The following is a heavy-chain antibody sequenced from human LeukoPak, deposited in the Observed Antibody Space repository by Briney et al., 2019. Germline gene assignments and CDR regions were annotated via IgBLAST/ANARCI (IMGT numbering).Heavy chain of an antibody. CDR1: EFTLRNAW. CDR3: ARVVGASHHTVDY. J-gene: IGHJ4*02. D-gene: IGHD1-26*01. V-gene: IGHV3-53*01. CDR2: IYSGGST. Sequence: GGSLRLSCAASEFTLRNAWMNWVRQVPGKGLEWVSVIYSGGSTYYADSVKGRFTVSRDDSENTLSLQMNSLRVEDTALYFCARVVGASHHTVDYWGQGALVTVSS.